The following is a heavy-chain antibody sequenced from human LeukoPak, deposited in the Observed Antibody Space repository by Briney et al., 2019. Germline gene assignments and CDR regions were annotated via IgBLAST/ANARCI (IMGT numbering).Heavy chain of an antibody. CDR3: ASQRRSSGLDY. Sequence: PSETLSLTCTVSGGSISSYYWSWIRQPPGKGLEWIGYIYYSGSTKYNPSLKSRVTISVDTSKNQFSLKLTSVTAADTAVYYCASQRRSSGLDYWGQGTLVTVSS. CDR2: IYYSGST. CDR1: GGSISSYY. D-gene: IGHD6-19*01. V-gene: IGHV4-59*08. J-gene: IGHJ4*02.